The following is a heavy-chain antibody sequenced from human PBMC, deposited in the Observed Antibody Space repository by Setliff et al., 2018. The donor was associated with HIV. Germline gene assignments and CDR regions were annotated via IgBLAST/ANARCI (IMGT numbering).Heavy chain of an antibody. D-gene: IGHD5-18*01. Sequence: GSLRLSCAASGFTFSDYWMSWVRQAPGKGLEWVADIKQDGSKAYYMDSVKGRSTTSRDNPKNSLYLQMTSLRAEDTAVYYCARDDSNGNTDAFDIWGQGTTVTVSS. CDR1: GFTFSDYW. V-gene: IGHV3-7*04. CDR2: IKQDGSKA. CDR3: ARDDSNGNTDAFDI. J-gene: IGHJ3*02.